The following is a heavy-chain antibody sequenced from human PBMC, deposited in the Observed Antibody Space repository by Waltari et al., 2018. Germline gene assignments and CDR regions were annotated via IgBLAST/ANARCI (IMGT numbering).Heavy chain of an antibody. Sequence: QLQLQESGPGLVKSSETLSLPCTVSGGSIRSSGYYWGWIRQPPGKGLEWIGTIDYSGNTYYNPSLKSRVTISVDTSKRQFSLKLNSVTAADTAVYYCVRDFGDHRTDYWGQGTLVTVSS. CDR1: GGSIRSSGYY. D-gene: IGHD4-17*01. CDR2: IDYSGNT. V-gene: IGHV4-39*02. J-gene: IGHJ4*02. CDR3: VRDFGDHRTDY.